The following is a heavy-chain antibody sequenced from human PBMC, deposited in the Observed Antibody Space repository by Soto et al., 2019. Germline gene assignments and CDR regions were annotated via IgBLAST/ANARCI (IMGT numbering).Heavy chain of an antibody. CDR3: AGFDILTVYGCLDV. Sequence: SETLSLTCTVSGDSIRSGNHYCSCIRQRPWMGRELSGYIYYSGSNYYSPSIKRRVTIAVDTSKHQFFLKLNSVTAADTAVYYCAGFDILTVYGCLDVWGQGTPVTVSS. CDR1: GDSIRSGNHY. D-gene: IGHD3-9*01. CDR2: IYYSGSN. J-gene: IGHJ6*02. V-gene: IGHV4-30-4*01.